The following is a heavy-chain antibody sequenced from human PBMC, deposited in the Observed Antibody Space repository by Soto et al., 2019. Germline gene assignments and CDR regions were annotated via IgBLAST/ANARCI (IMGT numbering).Heavy chain of an antibody. V-gene: IGHV1-69*10. J-gene: IGHJ3*02. CDR1: GGTFSSYA. D-gene: IGHD5-12*01. CDR2: IIPILGTA. Sequence: SVKVSCKASGGTFSSYAISWVRQAPGQGLEWMGGIIPILGTANYAQKFQGRVTITADKSTSTAYMELSSLRSEDTAVYYCARDRLVLSGYEEPDAFDIWGQGTMVTVSS. CDR3: ARDRLVLSGYEEPDAFDI.